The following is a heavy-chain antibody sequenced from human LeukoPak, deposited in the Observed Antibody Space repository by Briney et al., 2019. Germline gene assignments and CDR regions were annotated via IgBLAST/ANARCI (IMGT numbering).Heavy chain of an antibody. J-gene: IGHJ6*03. V-gene: IGHV4-59*12. CDR1: GGSISSYY. Sequence: SETLSLTCTVSGGSISSYYWSWIRQPPGKGLEWIGYIYYSGSTNYNPSLKSRVTISVDTSKNQFSLKLSSVTAADTAVYYCARGPLVVPAATSFYYYYYMDVWGKGTTVTVSS. CDR2: IYYSGST. D-gene: IGHD2-2*01. CDR3: ARGPLVVPAATSFYYYYYMDV.